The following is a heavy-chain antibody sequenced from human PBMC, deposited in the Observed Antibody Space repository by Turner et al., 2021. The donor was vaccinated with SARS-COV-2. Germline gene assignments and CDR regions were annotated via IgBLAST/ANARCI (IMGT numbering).Heavy chain of an antibody. J-gene: IGHJ4*02. CDR1: GFTFSHAA. CDR3: AKGPFFDY. V-gene: IGHV3-30*18. CDR2: ISYDGSEK. Sequence: QVQLVESGGGVVQSGRSLRLSCAASGFTFSHAAIHWVRQAPGKGLEWVAVISYDGSEKFYADSVKGRFTISRDNSKNTLYLQMNSLRPEETAVYYCAKGPFFDYWGQGTLVTVSS.